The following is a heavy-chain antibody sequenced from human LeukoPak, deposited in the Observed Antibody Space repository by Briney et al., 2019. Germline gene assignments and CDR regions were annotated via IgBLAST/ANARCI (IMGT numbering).Heavy chain of an antibody. CDR2: ITSSGTYI. J-gene: IGHJ4*01. Sequence: PGGSLRLSCAASGFTFNVFHMNWVRQAPGKGLERISSITSSGTYITYADSIQGRFTISRDNAKNSLYLQMNSLRVDDTALYYCARASGGWDLDYCGHGTLVTVSS. V-gene: IGHV3-21*01. CDR1: GFTFNVFH. CDR3: ARASGGWDLDY. D-gene: IGHD1-26*01.